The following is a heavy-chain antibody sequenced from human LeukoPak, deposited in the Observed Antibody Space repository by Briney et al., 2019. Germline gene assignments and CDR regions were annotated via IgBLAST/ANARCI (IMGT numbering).Heavy chain of an antibody. CDR3: AKGSRWLSDAFDI. D-gene: IGHD6-19*01. CDR1: GFTFSSYE. CDR2: ISGSGGST. J-gene: IGHJ3*02. Sequence: GGSLRLSCAASGFTFSSYEMNWVRQAPGKGLEWVSAISGSGGSTYYADSVKGRFTISRDNSKNTLYLQMNSLRAEDTAVYYCAKGSRWLSDAFDIWGQGTMVTVSS. V-gene: IGHV3-23*01.